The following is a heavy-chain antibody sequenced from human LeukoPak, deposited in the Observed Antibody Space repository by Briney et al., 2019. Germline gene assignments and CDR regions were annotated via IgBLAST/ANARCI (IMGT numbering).Heavy chain of an antibody. CDR2: FDPEDGET. V-gene: IGHV1-24*01. Sequence: ASVKVSCKVSGYTLTELSMHWVRQAPGKGLEWMGGFDPEDGETIYAQNFQGRVTMTEDTSTDTAYMELSSLSSEDTAVYYCATDISDNNDCFDIWGQGTRVTVSS. J-gene: IGHJ3*02. CDR1: GYTLTELS. D-gene: IGHD2-21*01. CDR3: ATDISDNNDCFDI.